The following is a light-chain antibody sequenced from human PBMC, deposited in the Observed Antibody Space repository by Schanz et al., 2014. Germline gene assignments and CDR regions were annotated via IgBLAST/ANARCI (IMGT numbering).Light chain of an antibody. J-gene: IGKJ2*01. V-gene: IGKV1-5*01. CDR2: DAS. CDR3: QQYNSYST. CDR1: QSISGW. Sequence: DIQMTQSPSTLSASVGDRVTLTCRASQSISGWLAWYQQKPGKAPKLLIFDASSLESGVPSRFTGSGSGTEFTLTISSLQPDDFATYYCQQYNSYSTFGQGTKLEI.